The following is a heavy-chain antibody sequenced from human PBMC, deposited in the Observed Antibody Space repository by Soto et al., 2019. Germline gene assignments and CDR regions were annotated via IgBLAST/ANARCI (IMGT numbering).Heavy chain of an antibody. V-gene: IGHV3-48*02. D-gene: IGHD2-21*01. CDR1: GFAFSSHS. CDR2: TSPSGDHI. Sequence: EVQLVEYGGGLIQPGGSLRLSCEASGFAFSSHSMYWIRQAPGKWLELVSYTSPSGDHIQYSDSVRGRFTISRDNVRTAVSLQMNSLRDDETAVYHCVKGRLGFAYFDLWGQGSLVTVSS. J-gene: IGHJ4*02. CDR3: VKGRLGFAYFDL.